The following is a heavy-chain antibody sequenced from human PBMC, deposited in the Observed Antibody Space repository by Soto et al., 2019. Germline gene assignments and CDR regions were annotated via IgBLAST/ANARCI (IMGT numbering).Heavy chain of an antibody. Sequence: GGSLRLSCAASGFTVSSNYMSWVRQAPGKGLEWVSVIYSGGSTYYADSVKGRFTISRDNSKNTLYLQMNSLRAEDTAVYYCARVSCSSTSCYTDACDIWGQGTMVTVSS. J-gene: IGHJ3*02. CDR2: IYSGGST. CDR3: ARVSCSSTSCYTDACDI. D-gene: IGHD2-2*02. CDR1: GFTVSSNY. V-gene: IGHV3-53*01.